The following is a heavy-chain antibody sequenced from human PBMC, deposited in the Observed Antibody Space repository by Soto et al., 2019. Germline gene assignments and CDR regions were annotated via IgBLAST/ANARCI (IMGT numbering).Heavy chain of an antibody. CDR1: GYTFTSYG. V-gene: IGHV1-18*01. CDR2: ISAYNGNT. D-gene: IGHD3-22*01. J-gene: IGHJ4*02. Sequence: QVQLVQSGAEVKKPGASVKVSCKASGYTFTSYGISWVRQAPGQGLECMGWISAYNGNTNYAQKLQGRVTMTTDTSTSTAYMELRSLRSDDTAVYYCARDRVYYYDSSGSFDYWGQGTLVTVSS. CDR3: ARDRVYYYDSSGSFDY.